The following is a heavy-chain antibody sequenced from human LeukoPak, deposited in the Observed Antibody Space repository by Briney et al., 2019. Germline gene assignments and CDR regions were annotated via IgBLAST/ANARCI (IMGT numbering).Heavy chain of an antibody. D-gene: IGHD3-22*01. Sequence: ASVKVSCKVSGYTLTELSMHWVRQAPGKGLEWMGGFDPEDGETIYAQKFQGRVTMTEDTSTDTAYMELSSLRSEDTAVYYCATRYGYYDSSGYYSGDYWGQGTLVTVSS. J-gene: IGHJ4*02. CDR1: GYTLTELS. CDR3: ATRYGYYDSSGYYSGDY. V-gene: IGHV1-24*01. CDR2: FDPEDGET.